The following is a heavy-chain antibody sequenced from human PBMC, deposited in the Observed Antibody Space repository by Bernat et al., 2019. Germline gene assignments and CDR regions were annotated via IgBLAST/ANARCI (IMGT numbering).Heavy chain of an antibody. V-gene: IGHV3-66*01. CDR1: GFTVSSNY. J-gene: IGHJ4*02. Sequence: EMQLVESGGGLVQPGGSLRLSCAVSGFTVSSNYMSWFRQAPGKGLEWVSVIYSGGSIYYADSVEGRFTISRDNSKNTLYLQMNSLRAEDTAVYYCARGGGFDYWGQGTLVTVSS. D-gene: IGHD3-16*01. CDR2: IYSGGSI. CDR3: ARGGGFDY.